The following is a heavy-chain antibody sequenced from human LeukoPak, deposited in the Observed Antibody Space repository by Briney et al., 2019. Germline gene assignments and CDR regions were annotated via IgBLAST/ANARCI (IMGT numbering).Heavy chain of an antibody. V-gene: IGHV4-61*02. CDR2: IYTSGST. D-gene: IGHD2-15*01. J-gene: IGHJ3*02. CDR3: ARDLSPNLAAPYAFDI. Sequence: SQTLSLTCTVSGGSISSGSYYWSWIRQPAGKGLEWIGRIYTSGSTNYNPSLKSRVTISVDTSKNQFSLKLSSVTAADTAVYYCARDLSPNLAAPYAFDIWGQGTMVTVSS. CDR1: GGSISSGSYY.